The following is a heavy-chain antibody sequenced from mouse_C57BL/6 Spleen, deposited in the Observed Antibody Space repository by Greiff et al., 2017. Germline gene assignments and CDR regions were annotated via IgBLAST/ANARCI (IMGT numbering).Heavy chain of an antibody. CDR3: AISGLYYGSSWAY. D-gene: IGHD1-1*01. V-gene: IGHV1-18*01. CDR1: GYTFTDYN. Sequence: VQLQQSGPELVKPGASVKIPCKASGYTFTDYNMDWVKQSHGKSLEWIGDINPNNGGTIYNQKFKGKATLTVDKSSSTAYMELRSLTSEDTAVYYCAISGLYYGSSWAYWGQGTLVTVSA. J-gene: IGHJ3*01. CDR2: INPNNGGT.